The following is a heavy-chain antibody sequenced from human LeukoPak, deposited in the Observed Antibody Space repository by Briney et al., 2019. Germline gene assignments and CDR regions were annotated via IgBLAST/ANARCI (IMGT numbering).Heavy chain of an antibody. CDR3: ARDLAWELLVLPLDAFDI. CDR1: GYTFTSYG. D-gene: IGHD1-26*01. V-gene: IGHV1-18*01. CDR2: ISAYNGNT. J-gene: IGHJ3*02. Sequence: ASVKVSCKASGYTFTSYGISWVRQAPGQGLEWMGWISAYNGNTNYAQKLQGRVTMTTDTSTSTAYMELRSLRSDDTAVYYCARDLAWELLVLPLDAFDIWAKGQWSPSLQ.